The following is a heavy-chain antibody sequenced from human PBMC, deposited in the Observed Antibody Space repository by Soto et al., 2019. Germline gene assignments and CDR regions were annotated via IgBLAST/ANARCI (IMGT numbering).Heavy chain of an antibody. V-gene: IGHV1-3*01. D-gene: IGHD3-9*01. CDR2: INADNSNT. CDR3: AREEGYYNMGTFPVYYMDV. Sequence: ASVKVSCKTSGYTLTAYAMHWVRQAPGHSLESMGWINADNSNTKVSEKFQGRVTITEDISTNTGYMELSSLTSQDTAIYYCAREEGYYNMGTFPVYYMDVWGNGTTVTVSS. CDR1: GYTLTAYA. J-gene: IGHJ6*03.